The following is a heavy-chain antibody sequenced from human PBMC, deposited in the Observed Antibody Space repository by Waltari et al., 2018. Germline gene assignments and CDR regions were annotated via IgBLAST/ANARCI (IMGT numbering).Heavy chain of an antibody. Sequence: EVELVESGGGSVQAGGSPRLACEASVFRFSNYAMGWVRQAPGKGLEWVSSITGDGDNTYAADSVRGRFTISRDNSKNTLSLQMTSLRAEDTATYYCAKVPYNDFWTGYFFFDLWGQGTLVSVSS. CDR3: AKVPYNDFWTGYFFFDL. CDR1: VFRFSNYA. D-gene: IGHD3-3*01. J-gene: IGHJ4*02. V-gene: IGHV3-23*04. CDR2: ITGDGDNT.